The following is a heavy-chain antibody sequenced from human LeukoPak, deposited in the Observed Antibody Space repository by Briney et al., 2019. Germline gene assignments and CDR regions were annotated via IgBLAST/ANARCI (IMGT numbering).Heavy chain of an antibody. Sequence: GGSLRLSCAASGFTFSSYAMSWVRQAPGKGLEWVSSISSSSSYIYYADSVKGRFTISRDNAKNSLYLQMNSLRAEDTAVYYCARVSASFAFDIWGQGTMVTVSS. CDR2: ISSSSSYI. V-gene: IGHV3-21*01. CDR3: ARVSASFAFDI. D-gene: IGHD2-2*01. CDR1: GFTFSSYA. J-gene: IGHJ3*02.